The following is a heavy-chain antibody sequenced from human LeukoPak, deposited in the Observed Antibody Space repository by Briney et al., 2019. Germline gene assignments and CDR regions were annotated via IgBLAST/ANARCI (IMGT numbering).Heavy chain of an antibody. J-gene: IGHJ3*02. CDR3: ARDPFSSSWYGAFDI. V-gene: IGHV3-21*01. CDR2: ISSSGNYI. Sequence: PGGSLRLSCAASGFNFSSYSMNWVRQAPGKGLEWVSSISSSGNYIYYADSVKGRFAISRDNAKNSLYLQMNSLRAEDTAVYYCARDPFSSSWYGAFDIWGQGTMVTVSS. CDR1: GFNFSSYS. D-gene: IGHD6-13*01.